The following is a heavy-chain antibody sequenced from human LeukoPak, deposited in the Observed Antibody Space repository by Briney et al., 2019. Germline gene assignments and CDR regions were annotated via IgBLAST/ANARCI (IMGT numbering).Heavy chain of an antibody. J-gene: IGHJ4*02. D-gene: IGHD7-27*01. CDR3: ARAPIVRTPNWFDY. Sequence: SETLSLTCTVSGASIGGYYWGWIRQPPGKGLEWIAYIYDSGSTNYNPSLKSRVTISLDTSKNQFSLKLSSVTAADTAVYYCARAPIVRTPNWFDYWGQGTLVTVSS. V-gene: IGHV4-59*12. CDR2: IYDSGST. CDR1: GASIGGYY.